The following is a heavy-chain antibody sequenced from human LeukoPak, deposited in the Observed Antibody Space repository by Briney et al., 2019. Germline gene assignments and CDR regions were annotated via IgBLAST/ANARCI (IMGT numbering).Heavy chain of an antibody. CDR3: AKSPSRLYYYMDV. CDR2: ISGSGSST. V-gene: IGHV3-23*01. J-gene: IGHJ6*03. Sequence: GGSLRLSCAASGFTFSSYSMNWVRQAPGKGLEWVSAISGSGSSTYYADSVKGRFTISRDNSKNTLYLQMNSLRAEDTAVYYCAKSPSRLYYYMDVWGKGTTVTVSS. CDR1: GFTFSSYS.